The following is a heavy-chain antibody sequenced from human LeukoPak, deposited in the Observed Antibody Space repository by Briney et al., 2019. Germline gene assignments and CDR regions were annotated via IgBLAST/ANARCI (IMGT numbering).Heavy chain of an antibody. CDR2: ISGSGGST. J-gene: IGHJ4*02. V-gene: IGHV3-23*01. Sequence: GGSLRLSCAASGFTFSSYAMSWVRQAPGKGLEWVSAISGSGGSTSYADSVKGRFTISRDNYKKTLYLQMNSLRAEDTAVYYCAKGYYGSGSYYFVYWGQGTLVTVSS. D-gene: IGHD3-10*01. CDR1: GFTFSSYA. CDR3: AKGYYGSGSYYFVY.